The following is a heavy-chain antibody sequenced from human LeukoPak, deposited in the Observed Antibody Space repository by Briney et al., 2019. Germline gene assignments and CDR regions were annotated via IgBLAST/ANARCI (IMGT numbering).Heavy chain of an antibody. D-gene: IGHD3-10*01. J-gene: IGHJ5*02. V-gene: IGHV3-30*18. CDR2: ISYDGSNK. CDR3: AKDGSRKYYYGSGSRAGWFDP. CDR1: GFTFSNYG. Sequence: GGPLRLSCVASGFTFSNYGMHWVRQAPGKGLEWVAVISYDGSNKYYADSVKGRINISRDNSKNTLDLQMSSLRDEDTAVYYCAKDGSRKYYYGSGSRAGWFDPWGQGTLVTVSS.